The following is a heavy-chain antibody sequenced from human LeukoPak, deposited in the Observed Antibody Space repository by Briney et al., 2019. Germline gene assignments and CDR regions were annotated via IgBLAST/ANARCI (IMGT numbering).Heavy chain of an antibody. CDR1: GGSISSYY. CDR2: IYTSGST. CDR3: ARGLGEYGMDV. V-gene: IGHV4-4*07. J-gene: IGHJ6*02. Sequence: PSETLSLTCTVSGGSISSYYWSWIRQPAGKGLEWIGRIYTSGSTNYNPSLKSRVTMSVDTSKNRFSLRLRSVTAADTAVYYCARGLGEYGMDVWGQGATVTVSS.